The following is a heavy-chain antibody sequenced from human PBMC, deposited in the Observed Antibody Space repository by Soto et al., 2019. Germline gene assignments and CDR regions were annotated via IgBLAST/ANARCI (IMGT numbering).Heavy chain of an antibody. D-gene: IGHD2-2*01. V-gene: IGHV3-23*01. CDR3: AKDNNCSSTSCYGYYYYGMDV. J-gene: IGHJ6*02. CDR1: GFTFSSYA. CDR2: ISGSGGST. Sequence: PGGSLRLSCAASGFTFSSYAMSWVRQAPGKGLEWVSAISGSGGSTYYADSVKGRFTISRDNSKNTLYLQMNSLRAEDTAVYYCAKDNNCSSTSCYGYYYYGMDVWGQGTTVTVSS.